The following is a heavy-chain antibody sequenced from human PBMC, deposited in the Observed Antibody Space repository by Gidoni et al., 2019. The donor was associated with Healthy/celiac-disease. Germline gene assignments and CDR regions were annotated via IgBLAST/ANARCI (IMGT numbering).Heavy chain of an antibody. Sequence: EVQLVESGGGLVKPGGSLRLSCAASGFTFRSYSMNWVRRAPGKGLEWVSSISSSSSYIYYADSVKGRFTISRDNAKNSLYLQMNSLRAEDTAVYYCARDLLAGTAYYYGMDVWGQGTTVTVSS. J-gene: IGHJ6*02. CDR1: GFTFRSYS. D-gene: IGHD6-13*01. CDR2: ISSSSSYI. V-gene: IGHV3-21*01. CDR3: ARDLLAGTAYYYGMDV.